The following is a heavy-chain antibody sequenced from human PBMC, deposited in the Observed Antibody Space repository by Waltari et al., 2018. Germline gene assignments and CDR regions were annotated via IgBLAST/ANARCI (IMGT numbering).Heavy chain of an antibody. D-gene: IGHD6-6*01. CDR3: ARDNPALAAHDY. CDR2: INPNSGGT. J-gene: IGHJ4*02. V-gene: IGHV1-2*02. CDR1: GYTFPGYH. Sequence: VQLVPSGAEVKKPGASGKGSCKASGYTFPGYHMPRVRQAPGQGLEWMGWINPNSGGTNYAQKFQGRVTMTRDTSISTAYMELSRLRSDDTAVYYSARDNPALAAHDYWGQGTLVTVSS.